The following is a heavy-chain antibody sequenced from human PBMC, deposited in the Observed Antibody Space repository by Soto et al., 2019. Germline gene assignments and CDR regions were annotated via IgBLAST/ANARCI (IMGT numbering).Heavy chain of an antibody. CDR3: ARQSSSSWYAYYYYGMDV. CDR1: GGSISSSSYY. J-gene: IGHJ6*02. D-gene: IGHD6-13*01. V-gene: IGHV4-39*01. CDR2: IYYSGST. Sequence: SETLSLTCTVSGGSISSSSYYWGWIRQPPGKGLEWIGSIYYSGSTYYNPSLKSRVTISVDTSKNQFSRKLSSVTAADTAVYYCARQSSSSWYAYYYYGMDVWGQGTTVTVSS.